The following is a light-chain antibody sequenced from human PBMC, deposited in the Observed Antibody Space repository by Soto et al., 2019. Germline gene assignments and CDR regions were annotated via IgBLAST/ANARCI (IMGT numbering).Light chain of an antibody. CDR2: DVS. CDR1: QGISRY. Sequence: DIQLTQSPSFLSASVGDTVTITCRASQGISRYLAWYQQKPGKAPELLIFDVSTLESGVPSRFSGSGSGTEFTLTISSLQPDDFATYYCQHYRSWTFAQGTKV. J-gene: IGKJ1*01. CDR3: QHYRSWT. V-gene: IGKV1-9*01.